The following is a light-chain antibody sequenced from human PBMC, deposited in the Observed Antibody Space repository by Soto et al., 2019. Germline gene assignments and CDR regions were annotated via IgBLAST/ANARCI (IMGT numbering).Light chain of an antibody. CDR3: QQSSTWPFLT. CDR1: QSVSRY. V-gene: IGKV3-11*01. CDR2: YAS. J-gene: IGKJ4*01. Sequence: VLTQSPATLSLSPGERATLSCRASQSVSRYLAWYQQKPGQAPRLLIYYASNRAAGIPARFSGSGSGTDYTLTISSLAPEDFAVACWQQSSTWPFLTFGGGTKVEI.